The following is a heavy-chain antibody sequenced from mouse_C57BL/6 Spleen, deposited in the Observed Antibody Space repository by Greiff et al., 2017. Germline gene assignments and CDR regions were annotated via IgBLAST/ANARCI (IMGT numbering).Heavy chain of an antibody. CDR3: ARREITTVVFDV. CDR2: INPNNGGT. V-gene: IGHV1-26*01. Sequence: VQLQQSGPELVKPGASVKISCKASGYTFTDYYMNWVKQSHGKSLEWIGDINPNNGGTSYNQKFKGKATLTVDKSSSTAYMELRSLTSEDSAVYYCARREITTVVFDVWGTGTTVTVSS. D-gene: IGHD1-1*01. J-gene: IGHJ1*03. CDR1: GYTFTDYY.